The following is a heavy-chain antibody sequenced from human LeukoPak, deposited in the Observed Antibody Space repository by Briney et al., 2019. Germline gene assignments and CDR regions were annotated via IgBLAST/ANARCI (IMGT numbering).Heavy chain of an antibody. J-gene: IGHJ6*04. CDR3: ATARRVYSMDV. Sequence: SETLSLTCTVSGDSISRGSYYWSWIRQPAGKGLEWIGRIYNSGSTNYNPSLKSRVTMSLDTSKNHFSLKLRSVTAADTAVYYCATARRVYSMDVWGRGTTVTVSS. V-gene: IGHV4-61*02. CDR2: IYNSGST. CDR1: GDSISRGSYY. D-gene: IGHD2-15*01.